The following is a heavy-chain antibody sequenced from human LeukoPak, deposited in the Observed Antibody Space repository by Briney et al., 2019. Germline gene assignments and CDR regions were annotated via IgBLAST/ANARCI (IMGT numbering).Heavy chain of an antibody. Sequence: GASVKVSCKASGYTFTSYGISWVRQAPGQGLEWMGWISAYNGNTNYAQKLQGRVTMTTDTSTSTAYMELRSLRSDDTAVYYCARTYDFWSGYYGPAKYYFDYWGQGTLVTVSS. J-gene: IGHJ4*02. V-gene: IGHV1-18*01. D-gene: IGHD3-3*01. CDR3: ARTYDFWSGYYGPAKYYFDY. CDR2: ISAYNGNT. CDR1: GYTFTSYG.